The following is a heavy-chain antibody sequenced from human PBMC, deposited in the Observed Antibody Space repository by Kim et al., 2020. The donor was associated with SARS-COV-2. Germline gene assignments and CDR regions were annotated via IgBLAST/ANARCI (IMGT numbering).Heavy chain of an antibody. J-gene: IGHJ6*02. Sequence: GGSLRLSCAASGFTVSSNYMSWVRQAPGKGLEWVSVIYSGGSTYYADSVKVRFTISRDNSKNTLYLQMNSLRAEDTAVYYCARGGGVIVATITYYYYYGMDVWGQGTTVTVSS. CDR2: IYSGGST. CDR1: GFTVSSNY. CDR3: ARGGGVIVATITYYYYYGMDV. V-gene: IGHV3-66*01. D-gene: IGHD5-12*01.